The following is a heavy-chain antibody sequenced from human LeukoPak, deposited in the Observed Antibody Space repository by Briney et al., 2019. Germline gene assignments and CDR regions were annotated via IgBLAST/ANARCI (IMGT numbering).Heavy chain of an antibody. Sequence: ASVKVSCKASGYTFTSYGINWVRQAPGQGLEWMGWISAYNGDTNYAQKLQGRVTMTTDTSTSTAYMELRSLRSDDTAVYYCARDRGFVPYPHREFDYWGQGTLVTVSS. D-gene: IGHD3-10*01. CDR1: GYTFTSYG. CDR3: ARDRGFVPYPHREFDY. J-gene: IGHJ4*02. CDR2: ISAYNGDT. V-gene: IGHV1-18*01.